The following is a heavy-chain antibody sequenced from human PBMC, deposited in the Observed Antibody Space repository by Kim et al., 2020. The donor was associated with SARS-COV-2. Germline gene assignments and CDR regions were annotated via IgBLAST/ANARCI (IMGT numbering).Heavy chain of an antibody. CDR2: YYSGKT. J-gene: IGHJ4*02. Sequence: YYSGKTHYNPSLKSRVSISADTFKSQFSLKLNYVTAADTAVYYCVKFMGYWGQGTLVTVSS. V-gene: IGHV4-39*07. CDR3: VKFMGY.